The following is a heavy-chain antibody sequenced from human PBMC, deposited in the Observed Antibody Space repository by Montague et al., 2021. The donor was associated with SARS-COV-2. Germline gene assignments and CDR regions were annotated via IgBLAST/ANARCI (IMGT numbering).Heavy chain of an antibody. CDR1: GASISSANDY. V-gene: IGHV4-61*09. CDR2: ISTSGSS. CDR3: ARDRRGMAMAGRAYYYYMDV. J-gene: IGHJ6*03. D-gene: IGHD6-19*01. Sequence: TLSLTCSVSGASISSANDYWTWIRQPAGKGLEWIGHISTSGSSSYNPSLKSRVTIILDTSKKQFSLELTSVTAADTAVYYCARDRRGMAMAGRAYYYYMDVWGKGTTVPVSS.